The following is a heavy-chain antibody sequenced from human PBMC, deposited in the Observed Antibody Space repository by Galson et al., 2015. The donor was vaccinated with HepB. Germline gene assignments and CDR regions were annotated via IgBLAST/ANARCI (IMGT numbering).Heavy chain of an antibody. CDR1: GFDFTTAW. CDR2: LRRMADDGGAG. D-gene: IGHD6-13*01. CDR3: ASESWYKFDW. V-gene: IGHV3-15*01. Sequence: SLRLSCAASGFDFTTAWLIWVRQAPGKGLEWLGRLRRMADDGGAGGNGASVKGRFIVSRDESKATVYLEMNSLRTEDTAVYYCASESWYKFDWWGRGTLVTVSS. J-gene: IGHJ4*02.